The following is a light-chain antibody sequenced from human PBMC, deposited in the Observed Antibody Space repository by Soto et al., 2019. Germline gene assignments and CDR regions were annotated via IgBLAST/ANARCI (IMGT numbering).Light chain of an antibody. Sequence: EIVMTQSPATLSVSPGERATFFCRASQRVSGSLAWYQQKPGQAPRLLIYGASTRATGIPARFSGSGSGTEFTLTISSLQSEDFAVYYCQQYDEWPLTFGGGTKVEIK. V-gene: IGKV3-15*01. CDR3: QQYDEWPLT. J-gene: IGKJ4*01. CDR1: QRVSGS. CDR2: GAS.